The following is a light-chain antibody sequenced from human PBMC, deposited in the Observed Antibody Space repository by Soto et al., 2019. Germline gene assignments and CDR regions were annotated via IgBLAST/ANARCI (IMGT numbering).Light chain of an antibody. J-gene: IGKJ1*01. V-gene: IGKV1-5*03. CDR1: QSISSW. CDR3: QQYNSYSRT. Sequence: DIQMTQSPSTLSASVGDRVTITCRASQSISSWLAWYQQKPGKAPELLIYKACSLESGVPSRFSGSGSGTEFTLTISSLQPDDFAPYYCQQYNSYSRTFGQGTKVEIK. CDR2: KAC.